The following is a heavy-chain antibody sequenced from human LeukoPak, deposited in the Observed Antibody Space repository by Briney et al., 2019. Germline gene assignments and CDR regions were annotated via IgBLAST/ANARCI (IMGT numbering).Heavy chain of an antibody. CDR1: GGSFNGYY. CDR2: INHSGST. CDR3: ARRLRLKRVLRYFDWLLAYFDY. Sequence: SETLSLTCAVYGGSFNGYYWSWIRQPPGKGLEWIGEINHSGSTNYNPSLKSRVTISVDTSKNQFSLKLSSVTAADTAVYYCARRLRLKRVLRYFDWLLAYFDYWGQGTLVTVSS. V-gene: IGHV4-34*01. D-gene: IGHD3-9*01. J-gene: IGHJ4*02.